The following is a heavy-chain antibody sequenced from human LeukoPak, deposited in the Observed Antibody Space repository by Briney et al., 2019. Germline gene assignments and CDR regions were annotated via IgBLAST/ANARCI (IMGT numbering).Heavy chain of an antibody. CDR1: GYTFTGYY. D-gene: IGHD5-18*01. CDR3: AREDTAMVTSWFDP. J-gene: IGHJ5*02. CDR2: IIPIFGTA. Sequence: GASVKVSCKASGYTFTGYYMHWVRQAPGQGLEWMGGIIPIFGTANYAQKFQGRVTITADESTSTAYMELSSLRSEDTAVYYCAREDTAMVTSWFDPWGQGTLVTVSS. V-gene: IGHV1-69*13.